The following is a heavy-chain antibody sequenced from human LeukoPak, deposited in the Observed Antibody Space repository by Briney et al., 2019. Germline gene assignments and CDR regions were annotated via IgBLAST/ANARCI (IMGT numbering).Heavy chain of an antibody. J-gene: IGHJ4*02. V-gene: IGHV4-34*01. D-gene: IGHD1-26*01. CDR3: ARRRGSGSYQYFDY. Sequence: SETLSLTCAVYGGSFSGYNWSWIRQPPGKGLEWIGEINHSGSTNYNPSIKSRVTISVDTSKNQFSLKLSSVTAADTAVYYCARRRGSGSYQYFDYWGQGTLVTVSS. CDR1: GGSFSGYN. CDR2: INHSGST.